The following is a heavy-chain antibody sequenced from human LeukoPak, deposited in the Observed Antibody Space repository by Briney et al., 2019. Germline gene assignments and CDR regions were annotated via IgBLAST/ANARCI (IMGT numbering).Heavy chain of an antibody. CDR3: ARDGSSARGDY. D-gene: IGHD6-6*01. Sequence: GGSLRLSCAASGFTFSNYWMHWVRQAPGKGLVWVSHITGDGTTTNYADAVNGQFSISRDNAKNTLYLQMHRLRAEDTAVYYCARDGSSARGDYWGQGTLVTVSS. CDR2: ITGDGTTT. V-gene: IGHV3-74*01. J-gene: IGHJ4*02. CDR1: GFTFSNYW.